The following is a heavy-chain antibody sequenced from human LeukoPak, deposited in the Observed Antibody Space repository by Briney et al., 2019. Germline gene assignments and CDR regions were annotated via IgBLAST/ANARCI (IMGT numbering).Heavy chain of an antibody. Sequence: GGSLRLSCAASGFTVSSNYMSWVRQAPGKGLEWVSYISSSSSTIYYADSVKGRFTISRDNAKNSLYLQMNSLRAEDTAVYYCAREHSSSWYREFDYWGQGTLVTVSS. CDR3: AREHSSSWYREFDY. CDR1: GFTVSSNY. V-gene: IGHV3-48*01. J-gene: IGHJ4*02. D-gene: IGHD6-13*01. CDR2: ISSSSSTI.